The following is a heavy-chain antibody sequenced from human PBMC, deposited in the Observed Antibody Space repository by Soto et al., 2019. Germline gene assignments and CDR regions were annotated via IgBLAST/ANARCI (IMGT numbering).Heavy chain of an antibody. CDR2: IYPGDSDT. CDR3: ARWGTGSGSYYTTSKPNYYYYMDV. D-gene: IGHD3-10*01. Sequence: GESLKISCKGSGYSFTSYWIGWVRQMPGKGLEWMGIIYPGDSDTRYSPSFQGQVTISADKSISTAYLQWSSLKASDTAMYYCARWGTGSGSYYTTSKPNYYYYMDVWGKGTTVTVSS. J-gene: IGHJ6*03. V-gene: IGHV5-51*01. CDR1: GYSFTSYW.